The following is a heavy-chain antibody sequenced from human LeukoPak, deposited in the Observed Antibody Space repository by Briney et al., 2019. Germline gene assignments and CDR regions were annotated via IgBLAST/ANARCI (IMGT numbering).Heavy chain of an antibody. D-gene: IGHD3-10*01. J-gene: IGHJ5*02. CDR2: INPNSGGT. CDR1: GYTFTGYY. V-gene: IGHV1-2*02. Sequence: ASVKVSCKASGYTFTGYYMHWVRQAPGQGLEWMGWINPNSGGTNYAQKFQGRVTMTRDTSITTVYMELSRLRSDDTAVYYCTRGPNYYGSGRSWFDPWGQGTLVTVSS. CDR3: TRGPNYYGSGRSWFDP.